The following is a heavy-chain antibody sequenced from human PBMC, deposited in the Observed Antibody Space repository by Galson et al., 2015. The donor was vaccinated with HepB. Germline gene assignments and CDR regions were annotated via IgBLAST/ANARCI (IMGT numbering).Heavy chain of an antibody. CDR2: INHSGST. V-gene: IGHV4-34*01. CDR3: ARVGTHNGGPHP. D-gene: IGHD4-23*01. J-gene: IGHJ5*02. CDR1: GGSFNGYY. Sequence: TLSLTCAVYGGSFNGYYWSWIRQPPGKGLEWIGEINHSGSTNYNPSLKSRVTISVDTSKNQFSLKLSSVTAADTAVYYCARVGTHNGGPHPWGQGTLVTVSS.